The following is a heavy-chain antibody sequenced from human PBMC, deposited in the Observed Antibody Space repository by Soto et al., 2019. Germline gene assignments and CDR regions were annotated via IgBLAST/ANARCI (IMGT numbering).Heavy chain of an antibody. CDR1: GYSFASYC. J-gene: IGHJ6*02. CDR3: ARTRSFTLGFYYDGMDV. D-gene: IGHD6-6*01. CDR2: SYPGDSDT. V-gene: IGHV5-51*01. Sequence: PGESLNICCQGSGYSFASYCIGWVRQMPGKDLEWMGISYPGDSDTRYSPSFQGQVTISADKSLRTAYLQWTSLKASDTALYYCARTRSFTLGFYYDGMDVWGQGTTVTVSS.